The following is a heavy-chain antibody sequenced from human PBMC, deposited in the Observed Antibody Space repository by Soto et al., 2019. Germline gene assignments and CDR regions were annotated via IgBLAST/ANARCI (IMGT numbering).Heavy chain of an antibody. V-gene: IGHV1-46*01. Sequence: GASVKVSCKPSGYSFSNFYVHWVRQAPGQGLVWMGIIDPSSGTTSYTQKFQERVTMTRDNSKNTLFLQMNSLRAEDTAVYYCAKDREEYYYGMDVWGQGTTVTVSS. CDR1: GYSFSNFY. CDR2: IDPSSGTT. CDR3: AKDREEYYYGMDV. J-gene: IGHJ6*02.